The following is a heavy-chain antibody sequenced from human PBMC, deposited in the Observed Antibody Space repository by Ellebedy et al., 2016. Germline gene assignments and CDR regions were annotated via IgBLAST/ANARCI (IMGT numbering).Heavy chain of an antibody. CDR3: AYQVRVGANYYFDY. Sequence: GESLKISXAASGFTFSSYSMNWVRQAPGKGLEWVSYISSSSSTIYYADSVKGRFTISRDNAKNSLYLQMNSLRAEDTAVYYCAYQVRVGANYYFDYWGQGTLVTVSS. D-gene: IGHD1-26*01. V-gene: IGHV3-48*04. CDR2: ISSSSSTI. CDR1: GFTFSSYS. J-gene: IGHJ4*02.